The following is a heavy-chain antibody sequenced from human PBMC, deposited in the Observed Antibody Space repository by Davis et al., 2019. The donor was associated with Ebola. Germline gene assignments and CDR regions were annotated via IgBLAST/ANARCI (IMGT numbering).Heavy chain of an antibody. D-gene: IGHD3-3*01. CDR2: INSDGSST. J-gene: IGHJ3*02. V-gene: IGHV3-74*01. CDR3: ARDQGSYDFWHPADAFDI. Sequence: PGGSLRLSCAASGFTFSSYWMHWVRQAPGKGLVWVSRINSDGSSTSYADSVKGRFTISRDNAKNTLYLQMNSLRAEDTAVYYCARDQGSYDFWHPADAFDIWGQGTMVTVSS. CDR1: GFTFSSYW.